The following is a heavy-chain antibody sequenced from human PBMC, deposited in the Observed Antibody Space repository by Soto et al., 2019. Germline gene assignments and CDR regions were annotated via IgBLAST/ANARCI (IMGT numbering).Heavy chain of an antibody. CDR3: ARDQLYYNDISGRPLNAFDV. CDR2: IGIGSSTK. D-gene: IGHD3-22*01. J-gene: IGHJ3*01. V-gene: IGHV3-48*01. CDR1: GFTFRNYG. Sequence: PGGSLRLSCAASGFTFRNYGMNWVRQAPGKGLEWVSYIGIGSSTKYYADSVKGRFTISRDNAKNSLYLQMSSLGAEDTAVYYCARDQLYYNDISGRPLNAFDVWGQGTMVTVSS.